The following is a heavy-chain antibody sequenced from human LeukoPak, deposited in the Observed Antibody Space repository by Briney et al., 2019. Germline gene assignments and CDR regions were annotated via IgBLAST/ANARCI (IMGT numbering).Heavy chain of an antibody. J-gene: IGHJ4*02. CDR1: GGSISSYY. V-gene: IGHV4-59*01. Sequence: SETLSLTCTVSGGSISSYYWSWIRQPPGKGLEWIGYIYYSGSTNYNPSLKSRVTISVDTSKNQFSLKLSSVTAADTAVYYCASVKGSGSPGVAFDYWGQGTLVTVSS. CDR3: ASVKGSGSPGVAFDY. CDR2: IYYSGST. D-gene: IGHD1-26*01.